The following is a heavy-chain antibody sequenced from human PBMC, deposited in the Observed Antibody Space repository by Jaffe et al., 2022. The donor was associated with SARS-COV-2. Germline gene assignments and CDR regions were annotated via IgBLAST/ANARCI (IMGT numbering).Heavy chain of an antibody. CDR3: AKVGRSVDAFDI. J-gene: IGHJ3*02. Sequence: EVQLVESGGGLVQPGRSLRLSCAASGFTFDDYAMHWVRQAPGKGLEWVSGISWNSGSIGYADSVKGRFTISRDNAKNSLYLQMNSLRAEDTALYYCAKVGRSVDAFDIWGQGTMVTVSS. V-gene: IGHV3-9*01. CDR2: ISWNSGSI. CDR1: GFTFDDYA. D-gene: IGHD6-19*01.